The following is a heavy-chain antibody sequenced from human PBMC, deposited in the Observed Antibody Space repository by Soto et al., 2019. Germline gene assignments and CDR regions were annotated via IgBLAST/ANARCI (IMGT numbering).Heavy chain of an antibody. J-gene: IGHJ4*02. D-gene: IGHD3-10*01. CDR3: ARLTRFPVGRGLRGRSDY. V-gene: IGHV4-39*01. Sequence: SETLSLTGAVSGGSISNSSYYWGWIRQPPGKGLEWIGSIYYSGSTYYNPSLKSRVTISVDTSKNQFSLKLSSVTAADTAVYYCARLTRFPVGRGLRGRSDYWGQGTLVTVSS. CDR2: IYYSGST. CDR1: GGSISNSSYY.